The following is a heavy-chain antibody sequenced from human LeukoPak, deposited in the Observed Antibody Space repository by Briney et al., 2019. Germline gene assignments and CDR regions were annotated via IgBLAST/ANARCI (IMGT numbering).Heavy chain of an antibody. Sequence: PGGSLRLSCAASAFTVSSNYMSWVRQAPGKGLEWVSVIYSGGSTYYADSVKGRFTISRDNSKNTLYLQMNSLRAEDTAVYYCARVAPYDFWSGYYYFDYWGQGTLVTVSS. D-gene: IGHD3-3*01. V-gene: IGHV3-53*01. CDR1: AFTVSSNY. J-gene: IGHJ4*02. CDR2: IYSGGST. CDR3: ARVAPYDFWSGYYYFDY.